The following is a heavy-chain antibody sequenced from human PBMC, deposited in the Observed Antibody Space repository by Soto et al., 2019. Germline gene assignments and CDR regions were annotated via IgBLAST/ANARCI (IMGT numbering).Heavy chain of an antibody. J-gene: IGHJ4*02. CDR1: GYAFTTYG. V-gene: IGHV1-18*01. CDR3: ARDNGYESDY. CDR2: ISAHNGNT. D-gene: IGHD5-12*01. Sequence: QVHLVQSGAEVKKPGASVKVSCKGSGYAFTTYGITWVRQAPGQGLEWMGWISAHNGNTNYAQKLQGRVTMTTDTSTSTAYMELRSLRSDDTAVYYCARDNGYESDYWGQGTLVTVSS.